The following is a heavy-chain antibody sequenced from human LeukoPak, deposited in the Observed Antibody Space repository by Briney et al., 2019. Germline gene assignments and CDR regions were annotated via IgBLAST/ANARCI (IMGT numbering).Heavy chain of an antibody. D-gene: IGHD3-10*01. CDR3: AEETFAAMVRGGFDY. CDR2: ISYDGSNK. CDR1: GFTFSSYW. J-gene: IGHJ4*02. V-gene: IGHV3-30*18. Sequence: GGSLRLSCAASGFTFSSYWMSWVRQAPGKGLEWVAVISYDGSNKYYADSVKGRFTISRDSSKNTLYLQMNSLRAEDTAVYYCAEETFAAMVRGGFDYWGQGTLVTVSS.